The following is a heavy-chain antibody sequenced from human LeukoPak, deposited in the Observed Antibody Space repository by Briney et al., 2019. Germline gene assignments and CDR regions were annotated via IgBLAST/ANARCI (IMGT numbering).Heavy chain of an antibody. CDR1: GASISSDY. CDR2: SSSSGLT. V-gene: IGHV4-59*01. Sequence: SETLSLTCTVSGASISSDYWSWIRQSPGKGLEWVGSSSSSGLTTYNPSLKSRVTISVDTSNNQFPLRLSSVNAADTAVYYCARIQGGAAATFDYGGEGPLVTVSS. CDR3: ARIQGGAAATFDY. D-gene: IGHD6-13*01. J-gene: IGHJ4*02.